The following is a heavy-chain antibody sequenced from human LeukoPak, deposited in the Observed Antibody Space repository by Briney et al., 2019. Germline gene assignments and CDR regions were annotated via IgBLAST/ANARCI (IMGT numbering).Heavy chain of an antibody. CDR2: INWNGGST. J-gene: IGHJ4*02. CDR1: GCTFSSYG. CDR3: ASVQRRIKQLGSDY. Sequence: PGGSLRLSCAASGCTFSSYGMSWVRQAPGKGLEWVSGINWNGGSTAYADSVKGRFTISRDNAKNSLYLQMNSLRAEDTALYYCASVQRRIKQLGSDYWGQGTLVTVSS. V-gene: IGHV3-20*04. D-gene: IGHD6-6*01.